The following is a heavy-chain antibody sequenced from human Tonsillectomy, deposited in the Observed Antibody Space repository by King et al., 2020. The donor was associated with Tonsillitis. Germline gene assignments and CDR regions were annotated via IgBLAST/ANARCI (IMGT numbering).Heavy chain of an antibody. V-gene: IGHV3-30*18. D-gene: IGHD3/OR15-3a*01. CDR2: ISHDGSNE. CDR3: AKDSGLYDFWGGYFDY. Sequence: VQLVESGGGVVQPQRSLRLSCAASGFIFSSYGLHWVRQTPGKGLEWVALISHDGSNEYYADSVRGRFTISRDNSKKTVYLRMNSLRAEDTAVYYCAKDSGLYDFWGGYFDYWGQGTLVTVSS. CDR1: GFIFSSYG. J-gene: IGHJ4*02.